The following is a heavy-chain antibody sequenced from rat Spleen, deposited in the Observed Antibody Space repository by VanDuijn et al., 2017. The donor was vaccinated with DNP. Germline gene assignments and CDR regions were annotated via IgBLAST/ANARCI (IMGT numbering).Heavy chain of an antibody. V-gene: IGHV5-7*01. J-gene: IGHJ1*01. CDR1: GFTFSDYS. D-gene: IGHD5-1*01. Sequence: EVQLVESGGGLVQPGRSLKLSCAASGFTFSDYSMAWIRQAPGRGLEWIASIKSDGSRTYYADSVKGRFTISRDNAESTLYLQMDSLRSEDTATYYCARHDWEHWYFDFWGPGTMVTVSS. CDR3: ARHDWEHWYFDF. CDR2: IKSDGSRT.